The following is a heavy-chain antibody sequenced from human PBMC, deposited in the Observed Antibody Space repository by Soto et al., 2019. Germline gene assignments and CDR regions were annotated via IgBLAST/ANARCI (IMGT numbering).Heavy chain of an antibody. CDR2: IDPSDSYT. D-gene: IGHD6-13*01. J-gene: IGHJ4*02. CDR3: ARLQAAAGDNDLTFDY. Sequence: EVQLVQSGAEVKKPGESLRISCKGSGYSFTSYWISWVRQMPGKGLEWMGRIDPSDSYTNYSPSFQGPVTISADKSISTADLQRSSLKASDTAMSYCARLQAAAGDNDLTFDYWGQGTLVTVSS. V-gene: IGHV5-10-1*01. CDR1: GYSFTSYW.